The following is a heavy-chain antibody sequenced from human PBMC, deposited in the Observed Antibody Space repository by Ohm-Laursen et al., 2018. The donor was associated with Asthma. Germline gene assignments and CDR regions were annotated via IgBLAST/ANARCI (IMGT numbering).Heavy chain of an antibody. CDR1: GFTFSSYG. CDR2: ISYDGSNK. CDR3: AKELGYGSGSYYNFYYYYYGMDV. J-gene: IGHJ6*02. V-gene: IGHV3-30*18. Sequence: LSLTCPASGFTFSSYGMHWVRQAPGKGLEWVAVISYDGSNKYYADSVKGRFTISRDNPKNTLYLQMNSLRAEDTAVYYCAKELGYGSGSYYNFYYYYYGMDVWGQGTTVTVSS. D-gene: IGHD3-10*01.